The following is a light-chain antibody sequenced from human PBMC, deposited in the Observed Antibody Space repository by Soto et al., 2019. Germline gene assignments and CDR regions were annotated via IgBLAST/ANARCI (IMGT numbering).Light chain of an antibody. CDR2: QDT. J-gene: IGLJ1*01. Sequence: SYELTQPPSVSVSPGQTARVTRSGTALPKQYAAWYQQKPGQDPLLVISQDTERPSGIPERFSGSSSGTTVTLTISGVQAEDEADYYCQSVDTIGSFVFGTGTKVTVL. V-gene: IGLV3-25*02. CDR3: QSVDTIGSFV. CDR1: ALPKQY.